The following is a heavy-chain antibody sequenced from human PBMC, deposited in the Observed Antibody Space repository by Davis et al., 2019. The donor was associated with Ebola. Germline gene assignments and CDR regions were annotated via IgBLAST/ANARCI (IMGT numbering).Heavy chain of an antibody. CDR3: LLQEHL. D-gene: IGHD1-26*01. Sequence: GGSLRLSCADSVITFSSYAMTWVRQAPGKGLEWVSAISGSGGSTYYADSVKGRFTISRDNSKNTLYLQISFHQGPIGLPPGALLQEHLWG. CDR1: VITFSSYA. CDR2: ISGSGGST. J-gene: IGHJ6*01. V-gene: IGHV3-23*01.